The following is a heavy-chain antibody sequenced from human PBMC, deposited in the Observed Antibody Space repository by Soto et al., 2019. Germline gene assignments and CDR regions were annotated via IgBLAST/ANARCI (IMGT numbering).Heavy chain of an antibody. CDR3: ARDAAVGIFAY. CDR2: INPYNGNT. Sequence: QVQLVQSGAEVKKPGASVKVSCKASGYTFTSYGISWVRQAPGQGLEWMGWINPYNGNTKYAQKLQGRVTMTTDTSTSTAYIELRSLRSDDTAVYYCARDAAVGIFAYWGQGTLVTVSS. D-gene: IGHD1-26*01. V-gene: IGHV1-18*01. J-gene: IGHJ4*02. CDR1: GYTFTSYG.